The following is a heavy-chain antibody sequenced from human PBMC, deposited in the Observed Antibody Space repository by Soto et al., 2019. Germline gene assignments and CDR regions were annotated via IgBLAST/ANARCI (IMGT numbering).Heavy chain of an antibody. J-gene: IGHJ5*02. CDR3: AKGKYSSSWLPGPFDP. V-gene: IGHV3-30*18. CDR1: GFTFSSYG. CDR2: ISYDGSNK. D-gene: IGHD6-13*01. Sequence: GVSLRLSCAASGFTFSSYGMHWVRQAPGKGLEWVAVISYDGSNKYYADSVKGRFTISRDNSKNTLYLQMNSLRAEDTAVYYCAKGKYSSSWLPGPFDPWGQGTLVTVSS.